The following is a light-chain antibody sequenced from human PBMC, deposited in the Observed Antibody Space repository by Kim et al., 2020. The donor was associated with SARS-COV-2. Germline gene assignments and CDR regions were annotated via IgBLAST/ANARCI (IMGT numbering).Light chain of an antibody. CDR3: CSFAGGFTWV. CDR1: SSDVGSYNL. Sequence: GQSITISCTGTSSDVGSYNLVSWYQQHAGKAPKLVIYEVTKRPSGVSSRFSGSKSDNAASLTISGLQAEDEADYYCCSFAGGFTWVFGGGTKVTVL. J-gene: IGLJ3*02. CDR2: EVT. V-gene: IGLV2-23*02.